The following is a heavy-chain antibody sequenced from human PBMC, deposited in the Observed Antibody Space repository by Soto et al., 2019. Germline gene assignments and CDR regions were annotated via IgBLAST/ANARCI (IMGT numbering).Heavy chain of an antibody. Sequence: SSETLSLTCTVSGGSISSSSYYWGWIRQPPGKGLEWIGSIYYSGSTYYNPSLKSRVTISVDTSKNQFSLKLSSVTAADTAVYYCAGVICSGGSCYPLPNYYYYYMDVWGKGTTVTVSS. D-gene: IGHD2-15*01. CDR2: IYYSGST. J-gene: IGHJ6*03. V-gene: IGHV4-39*01. CDR3: AGVICSGGSCYPLPNYYYYYMDV. CDR1: GGSISSSSYY.